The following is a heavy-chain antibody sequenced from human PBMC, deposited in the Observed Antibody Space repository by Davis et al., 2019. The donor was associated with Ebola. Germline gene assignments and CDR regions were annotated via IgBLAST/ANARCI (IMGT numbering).Heavy chain of an antibody. J-gene: IGHJ4*02. CDR1: GFTFSSYW. V-gene: IGHV3-74*01. D-gene: IGHD6-19*01. Sequence: GESLKISCAASGFTFSSYWMHWVRQAPGKGLVWVSRINSDGSSTSYADSVKGRFTMSRDNAKNMLYLQMNSLRAEDTAVYYCARVQWLVLGYWGQGTLVTVSS. CDR2: INSDGSST. CDR3: ARVQWLVLGY.